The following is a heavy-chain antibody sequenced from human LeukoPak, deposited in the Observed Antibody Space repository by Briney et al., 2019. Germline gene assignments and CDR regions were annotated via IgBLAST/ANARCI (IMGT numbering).Heavy chain of an antibody. D-gene: IGHD4-17*01. V-gene: IGHV4-61*10. J-gene: IGHJ2*01. CDR2: IYFSGST. CDR3: ARVGVTTPHWYFDL. CDR1: GGSISSGSYY. Sequence: SSETLSLTCTVSGGSISSGSYYWSWIRQPAGKGLEWIGNIYFSGSTNYNPSLKSRVTILLDTSRKQFSLELRSVTAADTAVYYCARVGVTTPHWYFDLWGRGTLVTVSS.